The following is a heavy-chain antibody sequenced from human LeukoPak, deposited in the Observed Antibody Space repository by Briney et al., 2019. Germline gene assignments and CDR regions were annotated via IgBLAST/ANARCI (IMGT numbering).Heavy chain of an antibody. V-gene: IGHV4-38-2*01. CDR3: ARVGAPPGLDY. D-gene: IGHD1-26*01. Sequence: PSETLSLTCAVSGYSISSGYYWGWIRQPPGKGLEWIGSIYHSGSTYYNPSLKSRVTISVDTSKNQFSLKLSSVTAADTAVYYCARVGAPPGLDYWGQGTLVTVSS. J-gene: IGHJ4*02. CDR1: GYSISSGYY. CDR2: IYHSGST.